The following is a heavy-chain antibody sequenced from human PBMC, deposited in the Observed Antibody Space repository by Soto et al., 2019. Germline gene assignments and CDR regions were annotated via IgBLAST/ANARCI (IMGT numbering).Heavy chain of an antibody. V-gene: IGHV4-59*08. D-gene: IGHD1-26*01. CDR3: ARPRGTTPAVWYFDL. J-gene: IGHJ2*01. Sequence: QVQLQESGPGLVKPSETLSLTCTVSGGSISSHYWSWIRQPPGKGLEWIGYVYHSGKTDSNPSLKSRVTISMDTYKNQISLSLTSVTAADTAVYYCARPRGTTPAVWYFDLWGRGTLVTVSS. CDR1: GGSISSHY. CDR2: VYHSGKT.